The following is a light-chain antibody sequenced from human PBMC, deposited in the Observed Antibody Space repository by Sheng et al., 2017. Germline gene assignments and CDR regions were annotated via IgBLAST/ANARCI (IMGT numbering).Light chain of an antibody. Sequence: EIVLTQSPGTLSLSPGERATLSCRASQSVSSSYLAWYQQKPGQAPRLLIYGTYSRATGIPDRFSGSGSGTDFTLTISRLEAEDFAVYYCQHHGSSPPWTFGQGTKVEIK. CDR2: GTY. V-gene: IGKV3-20*01. CDR3: QHHGSSPPWT. CDR1: QSVSSSY. J-gene: IGKJ1*01.